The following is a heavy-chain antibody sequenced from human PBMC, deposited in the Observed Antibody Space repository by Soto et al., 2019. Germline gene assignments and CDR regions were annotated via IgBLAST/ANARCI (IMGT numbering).Heavy chain of an antibody. Sequence: QVQLVQSGAEVKKPGSSVKVSCKASGGTFSSYAISWVRQAPGQGLEWMGGIIPIFGTANYAQKFQGRVTITADKSKSTAYMELSSLRSEDTAIYYCVREGSGWYSRGSFDFWGRGTMVTVTS. CDR2: IIPIFGTA. D-gene: IGHD6-19*01. CDR1: GGTFSSYA. CDR3: VREGSGWYSRGSFDF. V-gene: IGHV1-69*06. J-gene: IGHJ3*01.